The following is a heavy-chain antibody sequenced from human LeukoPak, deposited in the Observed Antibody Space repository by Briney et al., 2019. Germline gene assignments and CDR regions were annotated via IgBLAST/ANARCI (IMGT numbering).Heavy chain of an antibody. CDR3: ARGSTIRFRVWFDP. D-gene: IGHD5-24*01. J-gene: IGHJ5*02. Sequence: SETLSLTCTVSGGSISSTRYYWGWIRQPPGKGLEWIGSIYYSGSTYYNPSLKSRVTISVDTSKNQFSLKLSSVTAADTAVYYCARGSTIRFRVWFDPWGQGTLVTVSS. CDR2: IYYSGST. V-gene: IGHV4-39*07. CDR1: GGSISSTRYY.